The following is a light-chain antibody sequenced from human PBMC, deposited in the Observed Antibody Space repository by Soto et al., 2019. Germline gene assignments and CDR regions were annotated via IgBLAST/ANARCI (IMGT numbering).Light chain of an antibody. Sequence: DIVMTQSPGTLSLSPGERATLSCRASQTLRRTYIAWYQQKPGQAPRVLIYGASKRATGIPDRFSGSGSGTDFSLTISRLEPGDFAVYYCHQYDNAPQTYGQGTKVDIK. V-gene: IGKV3-20*01. CDR1: QTLRRTY. CDR2: GAS. J-gene: IGKJ2*01. CDR3: HQYDNAPQT.